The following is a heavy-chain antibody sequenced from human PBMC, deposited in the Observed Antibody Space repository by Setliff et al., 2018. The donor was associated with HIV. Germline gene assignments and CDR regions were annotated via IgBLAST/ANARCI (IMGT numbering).Heavy chain of an antibody. CDR3: ARRAYLDLVPAFDY. Sequence: PSETLSLTCAVYGETFNDFYWSWIRQSPGKGLEWIADINHVGSTTYSPSVESRVTISLDTAKNQFSLKLTSVTAGDTAIYYCARRAYLDLVPAFDYWGQGMLVTVSS. CDR2: INHVGST. CDR1: GETFNDFY. J-gene: IGHJ4*02. D-gene: IGHD2-2*03. V-gene: IGHV4-34*01.